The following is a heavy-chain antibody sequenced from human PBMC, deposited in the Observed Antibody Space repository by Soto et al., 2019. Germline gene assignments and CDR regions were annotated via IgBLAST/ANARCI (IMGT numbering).Heavy chain of an antibody. Sequence: WGSLRLSCAASGFTFSSYGMHWVRQAPGKGLEWVAVIWYDGSNKYYADSVKGRFTISRDNSKNSLYLQMNSLRAEDTAVYYCARAVIAVASLDVWGQGTTVTVSS. CDR1: GFTFSSYG. J-gene: IGHJ6*02. CDR2: IWYDGSNK. CDR3: ARAVIAVASLDV. V-gene: IGHV3-33*01. D-gene: IGHD6-19*01.